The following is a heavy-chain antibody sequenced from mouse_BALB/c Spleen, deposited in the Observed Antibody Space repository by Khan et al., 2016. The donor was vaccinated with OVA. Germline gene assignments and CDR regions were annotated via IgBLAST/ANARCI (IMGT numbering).Heavy chain of an antibody. D-gene: IGHD1-1*01. CDR3: AKEDYGSSSFDY. Sequence: VELVESGPGLVAPSQSLSITCTVSGFSLTDYGVSWIRQPPGKGLEWLGTIWGGGSTYYNSALKSRLSISKDNSKSQVFLKMNSLQIDDTAMYYCAKEDYGSSSFDYWGQGTTLTVSS. CDR1: GFSLTDYG. J-gene: IGHJ2*01. V-gene: IGHV2-6-5*01. CDR2: IWGGGST.